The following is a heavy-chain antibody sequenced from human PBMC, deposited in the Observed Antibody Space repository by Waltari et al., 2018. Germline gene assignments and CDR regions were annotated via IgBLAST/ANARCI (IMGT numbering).Heavy chain of an antibody. J-gene: IGHJ4*02. CDR3: ARGRSSWTGLGY. V-gene: IGHV3-53*01. CDR1: GFTVSSNY. D-gene: IGHD6-13*01. Sequence: EVQLVESGGGLIQPGGSLRLSCAASGFTVSSNYMSWVRQAPGTGLEWVSVIYSGGSTYYADSVNGRVTISRDNSKNTLYLQMNSLRAEDTAVYYCARGRSSWTGLGYWGQGTLVTVSS. CDR2: IYSGGST.